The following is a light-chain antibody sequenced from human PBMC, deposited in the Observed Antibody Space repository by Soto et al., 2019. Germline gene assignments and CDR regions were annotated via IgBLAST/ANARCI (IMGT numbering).Light chain of an antibody. CDR3: QPYNNWPLT. Sequence: EIVMTQSPGTLSVSPGERATLSCRASQSVSSNLAWYQRKPGQAPRLLIYGASTRATGIPARFSGSGSGTDFTLTINSLQSEDFAIYYCQPYNNWPLTFGGGTKVDIK. CDR2: GAS. V-gene: IGKV3-15*01. J-gene: IGKJ4*01. CDR1: QSVSSN.